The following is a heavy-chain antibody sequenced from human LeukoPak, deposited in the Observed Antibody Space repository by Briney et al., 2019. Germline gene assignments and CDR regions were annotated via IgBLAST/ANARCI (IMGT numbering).Heavy chain of an antibody. CDR3: TRVSGHYSNFDY. V-gene: IGHV4-59*01. Sequence: SSETLSLTCTVSGASISNYYLSWIRQPPGKGLEWIGYIYYSGNTNYNPSLKSRVTISVDTSKNQFSLKLSSVTTADTAVHYCTRVSGHYSNFDYWGQGTLVTVSS. CDR1: GASISNYY. J-gene: IGHJ4*02. D-gene: IGHD4-11*01. CDR2: IYYSGNT.